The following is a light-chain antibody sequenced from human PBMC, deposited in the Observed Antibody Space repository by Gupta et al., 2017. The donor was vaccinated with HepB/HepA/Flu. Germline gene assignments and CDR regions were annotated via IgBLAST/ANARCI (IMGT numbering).Light chain of an antibody. CDR1: QGISSY. CDR3: QQFKTYPIT. J-gene: IGKJ4*01. CDR2: AAS. Sequence: DIQLTQSPSFLSASVGDRVTITCRASQGISSYLAWYQQKPGKAPKLLIYAASTLQSGVPSRFSGSGSGTEFTLTISSLQPEDFATYYCQQFKTYPITFGGGTKVEI. V-gene: IGKV1-9*01.